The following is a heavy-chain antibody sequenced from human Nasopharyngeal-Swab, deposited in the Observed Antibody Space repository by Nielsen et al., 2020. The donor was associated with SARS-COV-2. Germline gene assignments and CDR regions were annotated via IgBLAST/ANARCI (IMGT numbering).Heavy chain of an antibody. CDR2: INHNGRT. CDR3: ARGKVEVTMIVVVITTGSYYFDY. V-gene: IGHV4-34*01. D-gene: IGHD3-22*01. Sequence: WSRTRPGTGLEWVGEINHNGRTNYNPSLKSRVSISLDPSKNQFSLKLSSVTAADAAVYYCARGKVEVTMIVVVITTGSYYFDYWGRGTLVTVSS. J-gene: IGHJ4*02.